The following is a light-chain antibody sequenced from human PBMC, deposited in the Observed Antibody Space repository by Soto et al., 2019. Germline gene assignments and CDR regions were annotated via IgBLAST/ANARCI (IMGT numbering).Light chain of an antibody. J-gene: IGKJ1*01. Sequence: EIVLRQSPGTLPWSQGERATLSSRASQSVSNNYLACYQQNAGQASRLIIYGASKRATGIPGRFSGSGAGTDFPLTISRLEPEDVAVYCWQQYSRPGTFGQGTKVDI. CDR3: QQYSRPGT. CDR1: QSVSNNY. CDR2: GAS. V-gene: IGKV3-20*01.